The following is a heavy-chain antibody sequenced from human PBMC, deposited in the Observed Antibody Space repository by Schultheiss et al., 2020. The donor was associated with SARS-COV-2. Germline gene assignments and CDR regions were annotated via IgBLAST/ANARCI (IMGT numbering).Heavy chain of an antibody. V-gene: IGHV4-61*02. Sequence: SETLSLTCTVSGDSISSGNYYWSWIRQPAGKGLEWIGRIYTSGSTNYNPSLKSRVTISVDTSKNQFSLKLSSVTAADTAVYYCARMGSITMLNSWGQGTLVTVSS. CDR3: ARMGSITMLNS. CDR2: IYTSGST. CDR1: GDSISSGNYY. J-gene: IGHJ4*02. D-gene: IGHD3-10*01.